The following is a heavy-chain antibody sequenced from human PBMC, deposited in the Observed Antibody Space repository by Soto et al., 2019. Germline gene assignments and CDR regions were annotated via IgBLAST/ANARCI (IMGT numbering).Heavy chain of an antibody. CDR2: ISAYNGNT. Sequence: GASVKVSCKASGYTFTSYGISWVRQAPGQGLEWMGWISAYNGNTNYAQKLQGRVTMTTDTSTSTAYMELRSLRSDDTAVHYCARARVDSSSWYGHYYYGMDVWGQGTTVTVSS. CDR1: GYTFTSYG. V-gene: IGHV1-18*01. J-gene: IGHJ6*02. D-gene: IGHD6-13*01. CDR3: ARARVDSSSWYGHYYYGMDV.